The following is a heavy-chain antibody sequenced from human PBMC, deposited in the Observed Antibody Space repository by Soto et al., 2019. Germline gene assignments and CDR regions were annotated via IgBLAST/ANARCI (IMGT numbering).Heavy chain of an antibody. Sequence: EVQLVESGGGLVQPGGSLRLSCAASEFTFDKYYMTWVRQAPGKGPEWVANIKPDGSEQYYVDSVKGRFTISRDNANNSLYLQMNSLRAEDTAVYFCARGNWNYYYGFDVWGQGTTVX. V-gene: IGHV3-7*01. J-gene: IGHJ6*02. CDR3: ARGNWNYYYGFDV. D-gene: IGHD1-20*01. CDR2: IKPDGSEQ. CDR1: EFTFDKYY.